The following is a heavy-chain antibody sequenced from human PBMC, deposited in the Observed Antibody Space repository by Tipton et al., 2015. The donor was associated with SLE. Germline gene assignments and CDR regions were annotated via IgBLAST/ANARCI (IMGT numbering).Heavy chain of an antibody. V-gene: IGHV4-38-2*02. D-gene: IGHD6-19*01. Sequence: TLSLTCAVSGYFISSGYYWGWIRQPPGKGLEWIGIAYHSGSTYYNPSLKSRVTISVDTSKNQFSLKLSSVTAADTAVYYCARDLGIAVAALDYWGQGTLVTVSS. CDR2: AYHSGST. CDR3: ARDLGIAVAALDY. J-gene: IGHJ4*02. CDR1: GYFISSGYY.